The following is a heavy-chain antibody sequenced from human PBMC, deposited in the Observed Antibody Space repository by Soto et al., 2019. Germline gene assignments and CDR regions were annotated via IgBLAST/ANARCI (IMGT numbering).Heavy chain of an antibody. CDR1: GFTFSSYG. CDR2: ISYDGSNK. CDR3: AKARERSYYYYYGMDV. Sequence: SLRLSCAASGFTFSSYGMRWVRQAPGKGLEWVAVISYDGSNKYYADSVKGRFTISRDNSKNTLYLQMNSLRAEDTAVYYCAKARERSYYYYYGMDVWGQGTTVTVSS. D-gene: IGHD1-26*01. J-gene: IGHJ6*02. V-gene: IGHV3-30*18.